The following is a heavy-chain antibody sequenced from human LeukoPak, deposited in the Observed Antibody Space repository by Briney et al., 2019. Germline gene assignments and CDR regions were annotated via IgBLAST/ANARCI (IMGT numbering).Heavy chain of an antibody. V-gene: IGHV3-74*01. J-gene: IGHJ4*02. CDR1: GFTLTSYW. D-gene: IGHD3-10*01. CDR2: INSDGSST. Sequence: GSPRPSFAASGFTLTSYWVPWGRQAPRQGLGGVSRINSDGSSTSYADSVKGRFTISRDNAKNTLYLQMNSLRAEDTAVYYCATQESGFDYWGQGTLVTVSS. CDR3: ATQESGFDY.